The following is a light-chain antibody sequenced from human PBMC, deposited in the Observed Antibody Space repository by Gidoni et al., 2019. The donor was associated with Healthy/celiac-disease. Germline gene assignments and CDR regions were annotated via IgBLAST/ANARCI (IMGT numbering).Light chain of an antibody. CDR2: QDN. CDR3: QAWDSSIHVV. CDR1: KLGDKY. V-gene: IGLV3-1*01. Sequence: SYELTQPPSLSVSPGQTASIPCSGDKLGDKYACWYQQKPGQAPVLVIYQDNKRPSGIPERFSGSNSGNTATLTISGTQAMDEADYYCQAWDSSIHVVFGGGTKLTVL. J-gene: IGLJ2*01.